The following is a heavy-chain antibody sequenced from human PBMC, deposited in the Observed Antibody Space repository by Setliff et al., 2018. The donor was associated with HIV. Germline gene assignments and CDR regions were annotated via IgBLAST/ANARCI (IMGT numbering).Heavy chain of an antibody. CDR3: TTDDGSGTFYPPPYFDN. V-gene: IGHV3-53*01. D-gene: IGHD3-10*01. J-gene: IGHJ4*02. CDR1: GFTFSDYW. CDR2: MNSDGRT. Sequence: PGGSLRLSCAASGFTFSDYWMHWVRQAPGKGLVWVSTMNSDGRTFYADSVKGRFTISRDNSINIVYLHMKSLKTEDTAVYYCTTDDGSGTFYPPPYFDNWGQGTLVTVSS.